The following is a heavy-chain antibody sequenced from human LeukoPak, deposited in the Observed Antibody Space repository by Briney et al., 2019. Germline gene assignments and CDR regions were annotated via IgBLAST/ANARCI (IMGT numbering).Heavy chain of an antibody. CDR3: ARGGYSGYGVRSAFDI. CDR2: IYYSGST. CDR1: GGSIGSYY. D-gene: IGHD5-12*01. Sequence: PSETLSLTCTVSGGSIGSYYWSWIRQPPGKGLEWIGYIYYSGSTNYNPSLKSRVTISVDTSKNQFSLKLSSVTAADTAVYYCARGGYSGYGVRSAFDIWGQGTMVTVSS. V-gene: IGHV4-59*01. J-gene: IGHJ3*02.